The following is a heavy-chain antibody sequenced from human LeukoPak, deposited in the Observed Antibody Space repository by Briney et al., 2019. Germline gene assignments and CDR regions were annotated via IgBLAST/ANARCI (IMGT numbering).Heavy chain of an antibody. J-gene: IGHJ3*02. Sequence: SETLSLTCSVSGGSISSGSYYWSWIRQPAGQGLEWIGRIYASGSTNYKPSLKSRVTISLDTSKNQISLKLNSVTAADTAVYYCARGGMRNGNVEDAFDIWGPGTMVTVSS. CDR3: ARGGMRNGNVEDAFDI. CDR2: IYASGST. D-gene: IGHD5-24*01. CDR1: GGSISSGSYY. V-gene: IGHV4-61*02.